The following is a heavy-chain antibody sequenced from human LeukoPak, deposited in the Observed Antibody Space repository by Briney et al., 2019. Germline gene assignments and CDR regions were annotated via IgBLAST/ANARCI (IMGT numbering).Heavy chain of an antibody. V-gene: IGHV3-30*03. CDR2: ISYDGSNK. CDR3: ARENYYDSSGRAFDI. Sequence: PGGSLRLSCAASGFTFSSYGMHWVRQAPGKGLEWVAVISYDGSNKYYADSVKGRFTISRDNSKNTLYLQMNSLRAEDTAVYYCARENYYDSSGRAFDIWGQGTMVTVSS. D-gene: IGHD3-22*01. CDR1: GFTFSSYG. J-gene: IGHJ3*02.